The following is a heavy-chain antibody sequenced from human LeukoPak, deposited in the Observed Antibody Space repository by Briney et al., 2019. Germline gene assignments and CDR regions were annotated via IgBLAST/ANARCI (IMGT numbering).Heavy chain of an antibody. CDR3: AREAERGDSSSYYGYYFDY. CDR2: ISTSSTYI. Sequence: PSETLSLTCTVSGGSISSYYWSWIRQPPGKGLEWVSSISTSSTYIYYADSVKGRFIISRDNAKNSLYLQMNSLRAEDTAVYYCAREAERGDSSSYYGYYFDYWGQGALVTVSS. D-gene: IGHD3-22*01. V-gene: IGHV3-21*01. J-gene: IGHJ4*02. CDR1: GGSISSYY.